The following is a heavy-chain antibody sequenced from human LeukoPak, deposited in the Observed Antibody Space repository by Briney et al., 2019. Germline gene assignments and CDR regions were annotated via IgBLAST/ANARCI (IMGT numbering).Heavy chain of an antibody. CDR3: ARVERGGVLVV. CDR1: GDTFSSYT. Sequence: ASVKVSCKASGDTFSSYTVTWVRQAPGQGLEWMGGVIPILGTPNYAQKFQGRVTITADKSTTTVSIDLRSLRSDDTAVYYCARVERGGVLVVWGPGTLVIVSS. D-gene: IGHD3-16*01. V-gene: IGHV1-69*08. CDR2: VIPILGTP. J-gene: IGHJ4*02.